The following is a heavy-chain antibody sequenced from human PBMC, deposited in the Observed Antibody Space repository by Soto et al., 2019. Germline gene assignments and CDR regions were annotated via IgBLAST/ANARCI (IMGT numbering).Heavy chain of an antibody. D-gene: IGHD3-16*01. V-gene: IGHV3-48*03. CDR2: ISDGGTTT. CDR3: VRDARGGGLLLWDF. J-gene: IGHJ4*02. CDR1: GFMFSDYE. Sequence: EVLLVESGGGLAQPGGSLRLSCAASGFMFSDYEMNWVRQAPGKGLEWVSYISDGGTTTYYADSVKGRFTIPRDNAKESLYLQMNSLRPEDTATYFCVRDARGGGLLLWDFWGLGIVVSVSS.